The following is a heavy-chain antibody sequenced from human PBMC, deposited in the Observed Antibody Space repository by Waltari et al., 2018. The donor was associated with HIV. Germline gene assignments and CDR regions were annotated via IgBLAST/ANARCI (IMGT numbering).Heavy chain of an antibody. CDR1: GFTLTSVW. CDR3: TSEEDYGSGSHFDY. J-gene: IGHJ4*02. CDR2: IKTKGDGGAT. Sequence: EVQLVESGGDLLKPGGCLRLSCAASGFTLTSVWMSWVRQAPGKGREWVGRIKTKGDGGATDYAAAVKGRFTISRDDSKNTVYLQMNSLKIEDTAVYYCTSEEDYGSGSHFDYWGQGTLVTVSS. D-gene: IGHD3-10*01. V-gene: IGHV3-15*01.